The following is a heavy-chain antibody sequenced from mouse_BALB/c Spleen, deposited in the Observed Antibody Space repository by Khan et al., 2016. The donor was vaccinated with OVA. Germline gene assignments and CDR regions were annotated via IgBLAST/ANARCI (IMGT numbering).Heavy chain of an antibody. Sequence: QVQLKESGPGLVAPSQSLSITCTISGFSLTNYGIHWVRQPPGKGLEWLVMIWSDGSTTYNSALKSRLSISKDNSKSQVFLKMNSLQTDDTAMYYCARQPYYHYNIRDYWGKGTSVTVSS. CDR2: IWSDGST. CDR1: GFSLTNYG. V-gene: IGHV2-6-1*01. D-gene: IGHD2-10*01. CDR3: ARQPYYHYNIRDY. J-gene: IGHJ4*01.